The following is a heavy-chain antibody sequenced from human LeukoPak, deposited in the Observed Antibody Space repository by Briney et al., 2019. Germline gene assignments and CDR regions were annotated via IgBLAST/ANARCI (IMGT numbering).Heavy chain of an antibody. J-gene: IGHJ4*02. CDR1: GGSISSYY. CDR2: IYYSGST. CDR3: ARGIQLFFDY. D-gene: IGHD5-18*01. Sequence: SETLSLTCTVSGGSISSYYWSWIRQPPGKGLEWIGYIYYSGSTNYNPSLKSRVTISVDTSKNQFSLKLSSVTAADTAVYYCARGIQLFFDYWGQGTLVTVSS. V-gene: IGHV4-59*01.